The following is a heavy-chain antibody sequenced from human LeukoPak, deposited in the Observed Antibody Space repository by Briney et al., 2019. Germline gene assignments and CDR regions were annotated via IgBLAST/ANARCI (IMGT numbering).Heavy chain of an antibody. Sequence: ASVKLSCKASGYTFTSYGISWVRQAPGQGLEWRGWISAYNGNKNYAQKLQGRVTMTTDTSTSTAYMELRSLRSDDTAVYYCARDRIAVAAHGYYYYGMDVWGQGTTVTVSS. V-gene: IGHV1-18*01. CDR3: ARDRIAVAAHGYYYYGMDV. D-gene: IGHD6-19*01. CDR2: ISAYNGNK. CDR1: GYTFTSYG. J-gene: IGHJ6*02.